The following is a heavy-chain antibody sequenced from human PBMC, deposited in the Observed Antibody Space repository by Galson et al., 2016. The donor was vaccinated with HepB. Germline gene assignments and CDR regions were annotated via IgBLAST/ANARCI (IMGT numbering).Heavy chain of an antibody. CDR3: AREYLGGFGDYVPLFDS. V-gene: IGHV3-7*05. Sequence: SLRLSCAGSGFTFSSSYMDWVRQAPGEGLEWVAKIKEDGSDKFYVDSVKGRFTISRDNAKNSLYLQMNSLRAEDTAVYYCAREYLGGFGDYVPLFDSWGQGTLVTVSS. CDR2: IKEDGSDK. J-gene: IGHJ4*02. D-gene: IGHD3-16*01. CDR1: GFTFSSSY.